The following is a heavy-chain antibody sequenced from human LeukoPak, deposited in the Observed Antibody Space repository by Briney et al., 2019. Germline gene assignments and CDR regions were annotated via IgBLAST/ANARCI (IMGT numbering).Heavy chain of an antibody. J-gene: IGHJ4*02. D-gene: IGHD1-26*01. CDR1: GGSISSSSYY. Sequence: PSETLSLTCTVSGGSISSSSYYWGWIRQPPGKGLEWIGSTYYSGSTYYNPSLKSRVTIYEDTSKRQFSLKLSSVTAADTAVYYCAKQRAPALIDYWGQGTLVTVSS. CDR3: AKQRAPALIDY. V-gene: IGHV4-39*01. CDR2: TYYSGST.